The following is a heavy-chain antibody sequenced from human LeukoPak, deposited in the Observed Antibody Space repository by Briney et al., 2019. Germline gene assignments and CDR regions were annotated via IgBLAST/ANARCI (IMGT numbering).Heavy chain of an antibody. D-gene: IGHD3-10*01. Sequence: DPSETLSLTCTVSGNSISSGDNYWSWIRQPAGKGLEWIGRIYTSGSTNYNPSLKSRVTMSVDTSKNQFSLKLSSVTAADTAVYYCARDRYYGSGSYSWFDPWGQGTLVTVSS. J-gene: IGHJ5*02. CDR3: ARDRYYGSGSYSWFDP. CDR1: GNSISSGDNY. V-gene: IGHV4-61*02. CDR2: IYTSGST.